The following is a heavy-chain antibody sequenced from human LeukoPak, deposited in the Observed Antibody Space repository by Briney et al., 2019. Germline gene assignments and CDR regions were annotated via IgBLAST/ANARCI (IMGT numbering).Heavy chain of an antibody. CDR1: GYSISSGYY. CDR2: IYHSGST. D-gene: IGHD6-13*01. Sequence: PSETLSLTCTVSGYSISSGYYWGWIRQPPGKGLEWIGSIYHSGSTYYNPSLKSRVTISVDTSKNQFSLKLSFVTAADTAVYYCARVSSSWNNWFDPWGQGTLVTVSS. J-gene: IGHJ5*02. CDR3: ARVSSSWNNWFDP. V-gene: IGHV4-38-2*02.